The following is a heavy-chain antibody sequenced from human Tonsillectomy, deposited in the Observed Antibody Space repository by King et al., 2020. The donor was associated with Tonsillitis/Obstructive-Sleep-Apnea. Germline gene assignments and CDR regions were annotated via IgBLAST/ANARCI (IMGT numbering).Heavy chain of an antibody. CDR2: INSDGTTT. D-gene: IGHD2-21*02. J-gene: IGHJ3*02. CDR3: AALVPGDGFDI. CDR1: GFTFNNYW. V-gene: IGHV3-74*01. Sequence: VQLVESGGDLVQPGGSLRLSCAASGFTFNNYWMHWVRQAPGKGLVWVSRINSDGTTTNYADSVKGRFTISRDNVKNTLYLQMNSLRAEDTAVYYCAALVPGDGFDIWGQGTMVTVSS.